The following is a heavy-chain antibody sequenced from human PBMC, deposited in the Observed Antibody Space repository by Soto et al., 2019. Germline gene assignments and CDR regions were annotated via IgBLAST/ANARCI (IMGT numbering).Heavy chain of an antibody. D-gene: IGHD6-13*01. Sequence: APVSVYCKVSGYTFSVYVVNWVLKATGQGLEWMGWMNPNSGNTGYAQKFQGRVTMTRNTSISTAYMELSSLRSEDTAVYYCGRVDGSSSYWGQGTMVTVSS. V-gene: IGHV1-8*01. CDR3: GRVDGSSSY. CDR1: GYTFSVYV. J-gene: IGHJ3*01. CDR2: MNPNSGNT.